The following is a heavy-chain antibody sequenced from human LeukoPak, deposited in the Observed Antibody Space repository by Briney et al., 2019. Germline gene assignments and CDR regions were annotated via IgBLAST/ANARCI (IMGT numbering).Heavy chain of an antibody. CDR1: GFTFSDYY. CDR3: AKELISGSYRPEFDY. D-gene: IGHD1-26*01. CDR2: ISSSGSTI. J-gene: IGHJ4*02. V-gene: IGHV3-11*01. Sequence: GGSLRLSCAASGFTFSDYYMSWIRQAPGKGLEWVSYISSSGSTIYYADSVKGRFTISRDNAKNSLYLQMNSLRAEDTAVYYCAKELISGSYRPEFDYWGQGTLVTVSS.